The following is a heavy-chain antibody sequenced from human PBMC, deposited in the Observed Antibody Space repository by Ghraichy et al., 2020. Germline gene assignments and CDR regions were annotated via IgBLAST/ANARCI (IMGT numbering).Heavy chain of an antibody. CDR3: AKVPGGDYGDFPVDY. Sequence: GGSLRLSCAASGFTFDDYAMHWVRQAPGKGLEWVSGISWNSGSGGSTYYADSVKGRFTISRDNSKNTLYLQMNSLRAEDTAVYYCAKVPGGDYGDFPVDYWGQGTLVTVSS. J-gene: IGHJ4*02. V-gene: IGHV3-23*01. D-gene: IGHD4-17*01. CDR2: ISWNSGSGGST. CDR1: GFTFDDYA.